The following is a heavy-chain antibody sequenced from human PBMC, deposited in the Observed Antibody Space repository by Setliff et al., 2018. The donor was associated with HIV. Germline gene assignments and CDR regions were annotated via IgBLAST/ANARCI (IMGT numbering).Heavy chain of an antibody. CDR3: TRGPARRYPGSTVYGL. J-gene: IGHJ1*01. Sequence: SETLSLTCGLCGGPLSGYCWTWIRQSPEKGLEWIGEINDSGDTKYNPSLMSRLSMSVEKSKNEFSLKVTSLTAADTAVYFCTRGPARRYPGSTVYGLWGQGTPVTVSS. CDR1: GGPLSGYC. V-gene: IGHV4-34*01. D-gene: IGHD1-26*01. CDR2: INDSGDT.